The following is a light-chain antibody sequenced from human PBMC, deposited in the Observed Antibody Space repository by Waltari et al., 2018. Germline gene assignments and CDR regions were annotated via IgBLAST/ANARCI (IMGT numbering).Light chain of an antibody. V-gene: IGKV3-11*01. J-gene: IGKJ4*01. CDR1: QSVSSY. CDR2: DAS. CDR3: QQRSNWPPLT. Sequence: EIVLTHSPTTLSCSTGEKATFSSRASQSVSSYLAWYQQKPGQAPRLLIYDASNRATGIPARFSGSGSGTDFTLTISSLEPEDFAVYYCQQRSNWPPLTFGGGTKVEIK.